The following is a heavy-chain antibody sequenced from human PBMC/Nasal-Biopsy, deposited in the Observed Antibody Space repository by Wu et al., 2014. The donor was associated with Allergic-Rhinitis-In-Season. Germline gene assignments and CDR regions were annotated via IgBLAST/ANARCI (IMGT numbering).Heavy chain of an antibody. Sequence: TLSLTCAVYGGSFSGYYWSWIRQHPGKGLEWIGYIYYSGSTYYNPSLKSRVTISVDTSSQFSLKLTSVTAADTAVYYCARHHSGTYYMNSDFHHWGQGTLVTVSS. CDR1: GGSFSGYY. CDR2: IYYSGST. D-gene: IGHD1-26*01. J-gene: IGHJ1*01. V-gene: IGHV4-34*01. CDR3: ARHHSGTYYMNSDFHH.